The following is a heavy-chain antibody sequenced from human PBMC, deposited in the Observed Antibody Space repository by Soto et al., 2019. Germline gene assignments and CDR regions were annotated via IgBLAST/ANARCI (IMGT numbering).Heavy chain of an antibody. Sequence: PGGSLRLSCAASGFTFSTYSMNWVRQAPGKGLEWVSYISSSSTTIYYADSVKGRFTISRDNAKNSLYLQMNSLRAEDTAVYYCARGLYGAAREYFQYWGLGTLVTVSS. CDR3: ARGLYGAAREYFQY. J-gene: IGHJ1*01. CDR1: GFTFSTYS. CDR2: ISSSSTTI. V-gene: IGHV3-48*01. D-gene: IGHD4-17*01.